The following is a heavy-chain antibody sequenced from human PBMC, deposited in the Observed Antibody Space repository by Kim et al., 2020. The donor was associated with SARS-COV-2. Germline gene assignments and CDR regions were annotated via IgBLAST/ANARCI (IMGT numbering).Heavy chain of an antibody. CDR3: ASWDYYDSSGYFDY. V-gene: IGHV4-39*01. J-gene: IGHJ4*02. CDR2: IYYSGST. CDR1: GGSISSSSYY. Sequence: SETLSLTCTVSGGSISSSSYYWGWIRQPPGKGLEWIGSIYYSGSTYYNPSLKSRVTISVDTSKNQFSLKLSSVTAADTAVYYCASWDYYDSSGYFDYWGQGTLVTVSS. D-gene: IGHD3-22*01.